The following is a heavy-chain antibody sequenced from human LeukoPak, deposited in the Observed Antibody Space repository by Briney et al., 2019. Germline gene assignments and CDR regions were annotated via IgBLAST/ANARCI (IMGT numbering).Heavy chain of an antibody. J-gene: IGHJ4*02. V-gene: IGHV3-13*01. Sequence: GGSLRLSCAASGFDFSRSDMHWVRQVTGKGLEWVSGIGTAYDTFYPDSVKGRFTISRENGKNSVYLQVNSLRVDDSAVYYCARTRVTPGIRGLQMRYFDHWGQGTLVTVSS. CDR3: ARTRVTPGIRGLQMRYFDH. CDR1: GFDFSRSD. CDR2: IGTAYDT. D-gene: IGHD5-18*01.